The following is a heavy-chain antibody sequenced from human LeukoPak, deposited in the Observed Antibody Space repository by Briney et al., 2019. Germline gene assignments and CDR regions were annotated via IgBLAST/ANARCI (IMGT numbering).Heavy chain of an antibody. CDR1: GFTFSSYE. J-gene: IGHJ3*02. D-gene: IGHD3-22*01. V-gene: IGHV3-48*03. Sequence: GGSLRLSCAASGFTFSSYEMNWVRQAPGKGLEWVSYISSSGSTIYYADSVKGRCTISRDNSKNTLYLQMNSLRVEDTAVYYCARGLFLSGYLDAFDIWGQGTVVTVSS. CDR3: ARGLFLSGYLDAFDI. CDR2: ISSSGSTI.